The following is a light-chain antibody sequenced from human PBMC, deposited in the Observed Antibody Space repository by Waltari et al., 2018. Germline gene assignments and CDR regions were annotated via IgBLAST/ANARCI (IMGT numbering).Light chain of an antibody. CDR1: SSNIGSNV. CDR3: AAWDDKLGGRWE. J-gene: IGLJ2*01. Sequence: QSVLTQPPSASGTPGQRVTISCSGSSSNIGSNVVNWYQQVPGTTPKLLIYRNEQRPSGVPDRLSGAKSGTAAARAISGLRSEDEADYYWAAWDDKLGGRWEFGGGTKLTVL. CDR2: RNE. V-gene: IGLV1-47*01.